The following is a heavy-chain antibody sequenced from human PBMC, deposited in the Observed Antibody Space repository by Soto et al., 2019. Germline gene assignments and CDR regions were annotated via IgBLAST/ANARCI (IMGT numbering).Heavy chain of an antibody. CDR2: IYYSGST. CDR1: GGSISSYY. D-gene: IGHD3-16*02. J-gene: IGHJ3*02. Sequence: SETLSLTCTVSGGSISSYYWSWIRQPPGKGLEWIGYIYYSGSTNYNPSLKSRVTISVDTSKNQFSLKLSSVTAADTAVYYCARDGITFGGVIADAFDIWGQGTMVT. CDR3: ARDGITFGGVIADAFDI. V-gene: IGHV4-59*01.